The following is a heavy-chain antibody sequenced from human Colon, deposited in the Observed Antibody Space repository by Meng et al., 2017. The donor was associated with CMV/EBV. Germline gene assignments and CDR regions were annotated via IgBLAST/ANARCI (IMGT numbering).Heavy chain of an antibody. J-gene: IGHJ4*02. CDR2: INHSGST. Sequence: SETLSLTCTVSGGSVSSGSYYWSWIRQPPGKGLEWIGEINHSGSTNYNPSLKSRVTISVDTSKNQFSLKLSSVTAADTAVYYCARGGAARPLDYWGQGTLVTVSS. CDR1: GGSVSSGSYY. D-gene: IGHD6-6*01. CDR3: ARGGAARPLDY. V-gene: IGHV4-61*01.